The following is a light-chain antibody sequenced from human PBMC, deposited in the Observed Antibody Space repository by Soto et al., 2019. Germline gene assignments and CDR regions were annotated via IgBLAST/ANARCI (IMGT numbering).Light chain of an antibody. CDR3: QQIYTIPLT. V-gene: IGKV1-39*01. Sequence: DIQMTQSPSSLSASVEDRVIITCRASQSISNHLNWYQQKPGKAPKLLIFAASSLQSGVPSRFSGSRSGPDFTLTISSLQPEDFATYYCQQIYTIPLTFGGGTKVDIK. CDR2: AAS. J-gene: IGKJ4*01. CDR1: QSISNH.